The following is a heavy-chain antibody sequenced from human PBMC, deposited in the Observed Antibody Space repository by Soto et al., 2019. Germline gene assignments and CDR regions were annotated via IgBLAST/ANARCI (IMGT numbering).Heavy chain of an antibody. Sequence: SGCTPCHYTMNWVSQAPGRGLEWVSYISRSGETIYYADSVKGRFTISRDNAVNSLYLQMNSLRDEDTAVYYCASRNLADCRGTRCLYYFDYWGQGTLVPVSS. V-gene: IGHV3-48*03. D-gene: IGHD2-2*01. CDR1: GCTPCHYT. CDR2: ISRSGETI. J-gene: IGHJ4*02. CDR3: ASRNLADCRGTRCLYYFDY.